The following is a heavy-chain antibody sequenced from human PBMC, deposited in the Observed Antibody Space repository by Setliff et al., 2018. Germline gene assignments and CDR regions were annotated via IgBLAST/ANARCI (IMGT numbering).Heavy chain of an antibody. Sequence: KTSETLSLTCSVSGGPFTNTNNYWGWIRQPPGKGLEWIGGIYNSGYTHYKPSLKSRATISVDTSKNQFSLKLSSVAAADTAVYYCARGFDVCDGGACYTDGPYYFDYWGLGTLVTVSS. CDR3: ARGFDVCDGGACYTDGPYYFDY. J-gene: IGHJ4*02. V-gene: IGHV4-39*01. CDR1: GGPFTNTNNY. CDR2: IYNSGYT. D-gene: IGHD2-21*02.